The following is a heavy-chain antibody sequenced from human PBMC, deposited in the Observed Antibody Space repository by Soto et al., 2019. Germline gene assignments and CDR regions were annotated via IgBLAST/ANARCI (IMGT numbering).Heavy chain of an antibody. CDR2: ISYDGSNK. J-gene: IGHJ6*02. V-gene: IGHV3-30-3*01. Sequence: PGGSLRLSCAAAGFNFSSYAMHWVRKAPGKGLEWVAVISYDGSNKYYADSVKGRFTISRDNSKNTLYLQMNSLRAEDTAVYYCARDLMSTGRGWYKFSAGMDVCGQGTTVTVSS. D-gene: IGHD6-19*01. CDR3: ARDLMSTGRGWYKFSAGMDV. CDR1: GFNFSSYA.